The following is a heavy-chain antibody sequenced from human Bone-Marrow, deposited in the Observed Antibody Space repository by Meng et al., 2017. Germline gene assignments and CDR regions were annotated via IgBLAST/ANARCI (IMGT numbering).Heavy chain of an antibody. CDR3: ARDADWVIFDH. V-gene: IGHV3-21*01. CDR2: ISSSSSYI. CDR1: GFTFSSYS. J-gene: IGHJ4*02. Sequence: GESLKISCAASGFTFSSYSMNWVRQAPGKGLEWVSSISSSSSYIYYADSVKGRFTISRDDAKNTVYLQMNSLRAEDTAVYYCARDADWVIFDHWGQGALVTVSS. D-gene: IGHD3-9*01.